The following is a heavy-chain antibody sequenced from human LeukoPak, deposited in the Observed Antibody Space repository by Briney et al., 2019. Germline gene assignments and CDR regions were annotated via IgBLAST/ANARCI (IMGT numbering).Heavy chain of an antibody. V-gene: IGHV4-4*07. CDR3: ARDAYDSSGYYSPYYFDY. Sequence: SETLSLTCTVSGGSISSYYWSWIRQPAGKGLEWIGRIYTSGSTNYNPSLKSRVTMSVDTSKNQFSLKLSSVTAADTAVYCCARDAYDSSGYYSPYYFDYWGQGTLVTVSS. CDR2: IYTSGST. J-gene: IGHJ4*02. CDR1: GGSISSYY. D-gene: IGHD3-22*01.